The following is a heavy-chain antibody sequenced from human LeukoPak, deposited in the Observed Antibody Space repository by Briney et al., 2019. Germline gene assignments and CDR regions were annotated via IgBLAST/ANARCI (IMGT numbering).Heavy chain of an antibody. J-gene: IGHJ4*02. CDR1: VGSICSYN. Sequence: LRTLSPSRTVSVGSICSYNCSCVSPPARNGLECIGRIYNSGTTHYNPSLKSRVTMSVDTSKNQFSLKLSSVTAADTAVYYCARLSTVTTSFDYWGQGTLVTVSS. CDR3: ARLSTVTTSFDY. D-gene: IGHD4-17*01. CDR2: IYNSGTT. V-gene: IGHV4-4*07.